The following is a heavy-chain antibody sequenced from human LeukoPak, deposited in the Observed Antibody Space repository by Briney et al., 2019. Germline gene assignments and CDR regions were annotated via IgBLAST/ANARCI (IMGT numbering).Heavy chain of an antibody. J-gene: IGHJ4*02. CDR3: ARVKMADSSGFDY. D-gene: IGHD3-22*01. CDR1: GYRFTSYW. Sequence: GESLKISFKGSGYRFTSYWIGWVRQMPGKGLEWMGIIYPGDSDTRYSPSFQGQVTISDDKSISTAYLQWSSLKASDTAMYYCARVKMADSSGFDYWGQGTLVTVSS. CDR2: IYPGDSDT. V-gene: IGHV5-51*01.